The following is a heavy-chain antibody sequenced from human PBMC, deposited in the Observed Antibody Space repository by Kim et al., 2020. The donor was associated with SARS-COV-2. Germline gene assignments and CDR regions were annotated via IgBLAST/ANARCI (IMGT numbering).Heavy chain of an antibody. CDR3: ARGWAVVVQSPRLGLGPHYEYFARDV. J-gene: IGHJ6*02. Sequence: SETLSLTCAVYVGSFSGYHWSWIRQPPGKGLEWIGEIDHTGATSHNPSLKSRAAISVDTSKNQISLQLKSVSAADTAVYFCARGWAVVVQSPRLGLGPHYEYFARDVWGQGTTVTVSS. D-gene: IGHD2-15*01. CDR1: VGSFSGYH. V-gene: IGHV4-34*04. CDR2: IDHTGAT.